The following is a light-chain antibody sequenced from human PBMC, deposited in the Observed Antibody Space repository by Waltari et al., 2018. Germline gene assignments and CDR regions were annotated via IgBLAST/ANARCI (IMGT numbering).Light chain of an antibody. CDR3: HQYGSLPWT. CDR1: ETVPAGY. Sequence: IVLTQSPGTLSLSPGERATLSCRASETVPAGYVAWYQQKPGQSPRLLMYGVSNRAAGIPDRFSGSESGTDFTLIVSRLEPEDFAVYYCHQYGSLPWTFGQGTRVDIK. V-gene: IGKV3-20*01. CDR2: GVS. J-gene: IGKJ1*01.